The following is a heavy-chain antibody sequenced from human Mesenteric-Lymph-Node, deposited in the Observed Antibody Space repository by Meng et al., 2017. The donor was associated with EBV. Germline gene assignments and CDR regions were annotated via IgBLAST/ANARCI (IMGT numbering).Heavy chain of an antibody. CDR3: ARDVQMATI. CDR1: GGSISSSNW. D-gene: IGHD5-24*01. J-gene: IGHJ4*02. V-gene: IGHV4-4*02. CDR2: IYHNGDT. Sequence: QVQLQGSGPGLVKPSGTLSLPCGVSGGSISSSNWWSWVRQSPGKGLEWIGQIYHNGDTNYNLSLKSRVLISVDKSKNQFSLRLNSVTAADTAVYYCARDVQMATIWGQGTLVTVSS.